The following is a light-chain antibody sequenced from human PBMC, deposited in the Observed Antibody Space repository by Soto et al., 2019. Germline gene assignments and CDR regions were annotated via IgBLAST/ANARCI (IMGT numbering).Light chain of an antibody. V-gene: IGKV3-20*01. Sequence: EIVLTQSPGTLSLSPGERATLSCRASQSVSSYLASYQQKPVQAPRLLIYGASSRPTGIPDRFSGSGSGTDFTLTISRLEPEDFAVYYCQQYGRPSRTFGQGTKVEIK. J-gene: IGKJ1*01. CDR1: QSVSSY. CDR2: GAS. CDR3: QQYGRPSRT.